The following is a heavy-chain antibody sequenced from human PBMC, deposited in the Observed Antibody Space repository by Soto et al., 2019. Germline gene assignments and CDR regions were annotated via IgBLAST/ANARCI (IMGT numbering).Heavy chain of an antibody. CDR2: IIPIFGTA. V-gene: IGHV1-69*13. J-gene: IGHJ4*02. CDR3: AMNDYGDYLVDY. Sequence: ASVKVSCKASGGTFSSYAISWVRQAPGQGLEWMGGIIPIFGTANYAQKFQGRVTITADESTSTAYMELSSLRSEDTAVYYCAMNDYGDYLVDYWGQGTLVTVSS. D-gene: IGHD4-17*01. CDR1: GGTFSSYA.